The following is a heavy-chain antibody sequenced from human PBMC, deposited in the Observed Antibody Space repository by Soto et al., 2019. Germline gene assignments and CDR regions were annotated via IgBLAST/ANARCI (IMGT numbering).Heavy chain of an antibody. Sequence: QVQLQQWGAGLLKPSETLSLTCGVYGGSFSGYYWSWIRQPPGKGLEWIGEVNHSGSTNYNPSVKRLVTISVDTCKNQFSLKLSSVPAADTALYYCARKYLPYYGSGSPYGMDVWGQGTTVTVSS. CDR3: ARKYLPYYGSGSPYGMDV. D-gene: IGHD3-10*01. CDR2: VNHSGST. V-gene: IGHV4-34*01. J-gene: IGHJ6*01. CDR1: GGSFSGYY.